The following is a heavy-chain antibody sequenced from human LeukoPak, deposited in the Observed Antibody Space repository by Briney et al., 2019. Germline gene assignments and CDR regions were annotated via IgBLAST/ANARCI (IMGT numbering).Heavy chain of an antibody. CDR3: AKVGSTSSIYYFDY. CDR2: IWYDGSNK. J-gene: IGHJ4*02. V-gene: IGHV3-33*03. D-gene: IGHD2-2*01. Sequence: PGGSLRLSCAASGFTFSSYGMHWVRQAPGKGLEWVAVIWYDGSNKYYADSVKGRFTISRDNAKNSLYLQMNSLRAEDTALYYCAKVGSTSSIYYFDYWGQGTLVTVSS. CDR1: GFTFSSYG.